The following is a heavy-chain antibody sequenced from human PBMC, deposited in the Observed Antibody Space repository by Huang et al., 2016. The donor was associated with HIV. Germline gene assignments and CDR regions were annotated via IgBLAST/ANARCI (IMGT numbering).Heavy chain of an antibody. V-gene: IGHV7-4-1*02. J-gene: IGHJ4*02. Sequence: QVQLVQSGSELKQPGASVKVSCKASGYTFTSYAMNWVRQAPGQRLEWMGWIKTNTGNPTYAKGFTGRFVYPLDTSVSTAFQEISSVKTENTTVYYCARGLYDYWGQGTLVTVSS. CDR1: GYTFTSYA. D-gene: IGHD2-2*02. CDR2: IKTNTGNP. CDR3: ARGLYDY.